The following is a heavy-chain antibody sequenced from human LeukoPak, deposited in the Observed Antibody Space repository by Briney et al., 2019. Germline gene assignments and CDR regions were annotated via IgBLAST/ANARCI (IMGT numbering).Heavy chain of an antibody. D-gene: IGHD1-26*01. CDR2: ISWNSGSI. Sequence: GGSLRLSCAASGFTFDDYAMHWVRQAPGKGLEWVSGISWNSGSIGYADSVKGRFTISRDNAKNSLYLQMNSLRAEDTAVYYCAREVGLYYDYYMDVWGKGTTVTVSS. CDR3: AREVGLYYDYYMDV. J-gene: IGHJ6*03. CDR1: GFTFDDYA. V-gene: IGHV3-9*01.